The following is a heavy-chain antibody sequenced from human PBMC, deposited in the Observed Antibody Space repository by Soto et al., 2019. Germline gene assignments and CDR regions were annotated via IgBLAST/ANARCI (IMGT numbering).Heavy chain of an antibody. CDR3: AKNPGYYYDSTGYHFDY. J-gene: IGHJ4*02. CDR1: RFTISGHA. CDR2: ISYGGGTT. V-gene: IGHV3-23*01. D-gene: IGHD3-22*01. Sequence: GGSLRLSCAASRFTISGHAMHWVRQAPGKGLEWVSAISYGGGTTYYADSVKGRFTISRDNSKNTLYLQMNSLRAEDTAVYYCAKNPGYYYDSTGYHFDYWGQGTLVTVSS.